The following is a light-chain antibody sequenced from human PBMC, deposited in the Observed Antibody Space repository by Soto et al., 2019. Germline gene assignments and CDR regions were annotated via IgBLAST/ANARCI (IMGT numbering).Light chain of an antibody. V-gene: IGKV1-39*01. Sequence: DIQMTQSPASLSISVGDRVTITCRASQRINIYLNWYRQKPGKAPELLIYSASNLQSGVPSRFSGNGSGTDFTLTISGLKSEDFATYYCQQSFSTPTFGQGTRLEIK. J-gene: IGKJ5*01. CDR3: QQSFSTPT. CDR1: QRINIY. CDR2: SAS.